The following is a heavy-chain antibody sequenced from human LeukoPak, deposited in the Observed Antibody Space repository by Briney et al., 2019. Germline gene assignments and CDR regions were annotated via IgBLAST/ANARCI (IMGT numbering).Heavy chain of an antibody. D-gene: IGHD2-2*01. CDR1: GFTFSSYS. CDR3: AKCRGWSRVPAAMHDWFDP. Sequence: PGGSLRLSCAASGFTFSSYSMNWVRQAPGKGLEWVSAIGGSGGSTYYADSVKGRFTISRDNSKNTLYLQMNSLRAEDTAVYYCAKCRGWSRVPAAMHDWFDPWGQRTLVTVSS. J-gene: IGHJ5*02. V-gene: IGHV3-23*01. CDR2: IGGSGGST.